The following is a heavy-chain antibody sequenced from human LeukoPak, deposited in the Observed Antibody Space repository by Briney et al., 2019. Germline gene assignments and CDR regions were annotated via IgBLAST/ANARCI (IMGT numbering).Heavy chain of an antibody. CDR1: GFTFDDYA. V-gene: IGHV3-9*01. CDR3: ARGEKYYYGSGSYPDAFDI. Sequence: GGSLRLSCAASGFTFDDYAMHWVRQAPGKGLEWVSGISWNSGSIGYADSVKGRFTISRDNAKNSLYLQMNSLRAEDTAVYYCARGEKYYYGSGSYPDAFDIWGQGTMVTVSS. CDR2: ISWNSGSI. J-gene: IGHJ3*02. D-gene: IGHD3-10*01.